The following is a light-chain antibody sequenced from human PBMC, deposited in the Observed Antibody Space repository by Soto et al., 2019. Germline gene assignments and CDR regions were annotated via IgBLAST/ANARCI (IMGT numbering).Light chain of an antibody. Sequence: QSALTQPASVSGSPGQSITISCTGTSSDVGGYNCVSWYQQHPGKAPKLMIYDVSNRPSGVSNRFSGSKSGNTASLTISGLQAEDEADYYCSSYTSSSTLNYVFGTGTKLTVL. V-gene: IGLV2-14*01. J-gene: IGLJ1*01. CDR3: SSYTSSSTLNYV. CDR2: DVS. CDR1: SSDVGGYNC.